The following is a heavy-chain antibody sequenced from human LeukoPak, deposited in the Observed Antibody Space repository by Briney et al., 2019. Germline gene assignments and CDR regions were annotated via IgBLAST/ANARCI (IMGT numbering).Heavy chain of an antibody. D-gene: IGHD1-26*01. CDR2: ISSSSSYI. CDR1: GFTFSSYS. Sequence: PGGSLRLSCAASGFTFSSYSMNWVRQAPGKGLEWVSSISSSSSYIYYADSVKGRFTISRDNAKNSLYLQMNSLRAEDTAVYYCARLEMVVQRSGSYFSRHPLGENFDYWGQGTLVAVSS. J-gene: IGHJ4*02. CDR3: ARLEMVVQRSGSYFSRHPLGENFDY. V-gene: IGHV3-21*01.